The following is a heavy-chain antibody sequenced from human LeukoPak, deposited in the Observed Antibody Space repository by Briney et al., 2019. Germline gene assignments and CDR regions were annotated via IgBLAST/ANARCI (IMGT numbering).Heavy chain of an antibody. J-gene: IGHJ4*02. CDR2: IYHSGST. CDR3: ASESWELVRFDQ. V-gene: IGHV4-4*02. CDR1: GGSISSSNW. D-gene: IGHD1-26*01. Sequence: SGTLSLTCAVLGGSISSSNWWSWVRQPPGKGLEWIGEIYHSGSTNYNPSLKSRVLISVDKSKNQSSLKLSSVTAPDPPVYDCASESWELVRFDQWGQGTRVSVSS.